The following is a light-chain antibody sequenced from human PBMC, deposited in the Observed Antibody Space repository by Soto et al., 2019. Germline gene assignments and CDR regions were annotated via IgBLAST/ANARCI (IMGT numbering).Light chain of an antibody. Sequence: QSVLTQPTSVSGAPGQRVTISCTGSSSNIGAGYDVHWYQQLPGTAPKLLIYGNSNRPSGVRDRFSGSKSGTSVSLAITGLQAEDEADYYCQSYDSSLSGLVVFGGGTKLTVL. J-gene: IGLJ2*01. V-gene: IGLV1-40*01. CDR3: QSYDSSLSGLVV. CDR2: GNS. CDR1: SSNIGAGYD.